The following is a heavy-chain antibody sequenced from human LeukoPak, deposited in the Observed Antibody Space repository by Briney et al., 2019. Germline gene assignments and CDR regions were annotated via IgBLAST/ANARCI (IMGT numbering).Heavy chain of an antibody. CDR2: ISYNGSKT. D-gene: IGHD1-1*01. J-gene: IGHJ4*02. V-gene: IGHV3-23*01. CDR3: GKDWKVES. CDR1: GFNFNNYA. Sequence: GGSLRLSCAASGFNFNNYALTWVRQAPGKGLEWVSAISYNGSKTYYAQSVKGRFTISRDNSKNTVYLQMHSLRGEDTAVYYCGKDWKVESWGQGTLVTVSS.